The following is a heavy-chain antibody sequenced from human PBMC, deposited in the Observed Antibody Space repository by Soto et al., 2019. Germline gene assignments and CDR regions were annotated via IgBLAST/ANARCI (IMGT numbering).Heavy chain of an antibody. CDR3: AKGRTRPLQLGSFGDNAFDI. CDR2: SRWNSGNL. CDR1: GFIFENYA. J-gene: IGHJ3*02. V-gene: IGHV3-9*01. Sequence: EGQLVEAGGGVGEPGGFLRLSWAASGFIFENYAIHRVRQAPGKGLEWVSGSRWNSGNLVNADSVKGRFTIYRDNTKNFLYLQMNCLRREDTALYFCAKGRTRPLQLGSFGDNAFDIWGQGTMVTVSS. D-gene: IGHD5-18*01.